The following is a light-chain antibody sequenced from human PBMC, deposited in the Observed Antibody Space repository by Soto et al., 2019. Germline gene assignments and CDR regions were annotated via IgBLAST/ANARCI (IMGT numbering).Light chain of an antibody. CDR1: SSDVGGYNF. CDR3: SSYTSSGTQV. V-gene: IGLV2-14*01. J-gene: IGLJ2*01. CDR2: EVS. Sequence: QSALTQPASVSGSPGQSITISCTRTSSDVGGYNFVSWYQQHPGKAPKLMIYEVSNRPSGVSTRFSGSKSGNTASLTISGLQAEDEADYYCSSYTSSGTQVFGGGTKVTVL.